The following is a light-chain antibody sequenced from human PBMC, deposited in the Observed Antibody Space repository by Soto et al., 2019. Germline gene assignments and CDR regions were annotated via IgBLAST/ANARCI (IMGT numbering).Light chain of an antibody. Sequence: QSALTQPASVSGSPGQSIAISCTGTSSDVGAYNYVSWYQQHPGKAPKLMIYEVSSRPSGISDRFSGSKSGNAASLTISGLQAEDEADYYCSSYTSSNTYVFGTGTKLTVL. CDR1: SSDVGAYNY. V-gene: IGLV2-14*01. J-gene: IGLJ1*01. CDR3: SSYTSSNTYV. CDR2: EVS.